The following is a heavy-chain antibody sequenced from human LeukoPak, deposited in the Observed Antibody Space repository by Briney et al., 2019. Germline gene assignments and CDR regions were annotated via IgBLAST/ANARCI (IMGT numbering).Heavy chain of an antibody. CDR1: GYTFTRYY. CDR2: VNPNSGGT. Sequence: ASVKVPCKASGYTFTRYYMHWVRQAPGQGLEWMGGVNPNSGGTKYAQKSQGRGTMTRDTSISTAYMELSRLRSDATAVNYCARAFGGYTYGYHHWGQGTLVTVSS. D-gene: IGHD5-18*01. V-gene: IGHV1-2*02. CDR3: ARAFGGYTYGYHH. J-gene: IGHJ5*02.